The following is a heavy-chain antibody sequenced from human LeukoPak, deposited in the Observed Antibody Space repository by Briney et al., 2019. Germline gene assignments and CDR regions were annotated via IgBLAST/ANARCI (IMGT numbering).Heavy chain of an antibody. J-gene: IGHJ4*02. Sequence: SETLSLTCTVSGGSISSGSYYWSWIRQPAGKGLEWIGRIYTSGSTNYNPSLKSRVTISVDTSKSQFSLKLSSVTAADTAVYYCARAPCSSTSCYTGYYFDYWGQGTLVTVSS. CDR2: IYTSGST. D-gene: IGHD2-2*02. CDR1: GGSISSGSYY. V-gene: IGHV4-61*02. CDR3: ARAPCSSTSCYTGYYFDY.